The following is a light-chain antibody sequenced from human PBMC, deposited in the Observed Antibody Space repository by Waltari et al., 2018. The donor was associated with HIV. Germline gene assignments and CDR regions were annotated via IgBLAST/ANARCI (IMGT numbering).Light chain of an antibody. J-gene: IGLJ3*02. V-gene: IGLV2-14*03. CDR2: DVS. CDR3: SSYTRSSMV. Sequence: QSALTQPASVSGSPGQSITISCTGTSSDVGGYNYVSWYQQHPGKAPKLMIYDVSNRPSGFSNRFSGSKSGNTASLTISGLQAEDEADYYCSSYTRSSMVFGGGTKLTVL. CDR1: SSDVGGYNY.